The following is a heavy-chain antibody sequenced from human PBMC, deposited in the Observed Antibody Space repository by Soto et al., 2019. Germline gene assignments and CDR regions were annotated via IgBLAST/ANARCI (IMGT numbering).Heavy chain of an antibody. CDR3: ARDQTTGDWFDA. Sequence: GGSLRLSCAASGFKFYHYGMHWVRQAPGKGLVWVSRINGDGSDIKYADSVKGRFTISRDNAKNTVYLQMNSLRADDTAVYYCARDQTTGDWFDAWGQGALVTVSS. V-gene: IGHV3-74*03. CDR2: INGDGSDI. CDR1: GFKFYHYG. D-gene: IGHD4-17*01. J-gene: IGHJ5*02.